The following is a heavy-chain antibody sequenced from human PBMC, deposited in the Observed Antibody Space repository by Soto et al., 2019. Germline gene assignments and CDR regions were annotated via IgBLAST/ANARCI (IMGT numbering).Heavy chain of an antibody. J-gene: IGHJ6*03. CDR3: ARGGRSAYYHYMGL. Sequence: QVQLQESGPGLVKPSETLSLTCTVSGGSISTYYWSWVRQPPGKGLEWIGYVYYSGSTNYNPSLKRRVTISVDTSKTQFSLKLTSVTAADTAMYYCARGGRSAYYHYMGLWGKGTTVTVSS. CDR1: GGSISTYY. CDR2: VYYSGST. V-gene: IGHV4-59*01.